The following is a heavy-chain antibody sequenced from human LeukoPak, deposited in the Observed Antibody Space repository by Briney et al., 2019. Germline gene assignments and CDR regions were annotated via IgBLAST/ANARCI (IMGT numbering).Heavy chain of an antibody. CDR3: ARDSGQHLGYDWSH. D-gene: IGHD5-12*01. J-gene: IGHJ4*02. V-gene: IGHV4-39*07. CDR2: IYATGST. CDR1: GGSISSSTSY. Sequence: PSETLSLTFTVSGGSISSSTSYWGWIRQPPGKGLEWIGSIYATGSTYYKSSLKSRVTISIDTSNNQFSLKLTSVTAADTAVYYCARDSGQHLGYDWSHWGRGTLVTVSS.